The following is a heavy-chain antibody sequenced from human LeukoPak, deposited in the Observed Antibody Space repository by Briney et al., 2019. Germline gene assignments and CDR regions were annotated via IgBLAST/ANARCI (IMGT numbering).Heavy chain of an antibody. Sequence: ASVKVSCKASGYTFTNYYMHWVRQAPGQGLEWMGWINPNSGGTNYAQKFQGRVTMTRDTSISTAYMELSRLRSDDTAVYYCARGRNTMVRGVIRGPLDVWGKGTTVTISS. CDR2: INPNSGGT. D-gene: IGHD3-10*01. V-gene: IGHV1-2*02. CDR3: ARGRNTMVRGVIRGPLDV. CDR1: GYTFTNYY. J-gene: IGHJ6*04.